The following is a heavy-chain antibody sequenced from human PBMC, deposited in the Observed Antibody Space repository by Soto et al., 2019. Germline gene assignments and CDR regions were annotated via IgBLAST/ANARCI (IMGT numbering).Heavy chain of an antibody. Sequence: GGSLRLSCAASGFTFSGYWMGWVRQAPGKGLEWVANIKEDGSEKYYVDSVKGRFTISRDNAKNSLYLQMNSLRAEDTAVYYCARRGVMADCIDYWGQGTPGTVSS. CDR2: IKEDGSEK. J-gene: IGHJ4*02. CDR3: ARRGVMADCIDY. D-gene: IGHD2-21*01. V-gene: IGHV3-7*03. CDR1: GFTFSGYW.